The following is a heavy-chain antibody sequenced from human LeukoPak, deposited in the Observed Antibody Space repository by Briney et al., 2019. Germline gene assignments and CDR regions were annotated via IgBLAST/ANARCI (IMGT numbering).Heavy chain of an antibody. CDR2: ISSSSSYI. CDR3: VRDDPTPTYCSSTSCYVFGP. Sequence: GGSLRLSCAASGFTFSSYSMNWVRQAPGKGLEWVSSISSSSSYIYYADSVKGRFTISRDNAKNSLYLQMNSLRAEDTAVYYCVRDDPTPTYCSSTSCYVFGPWGQGTLVTVSS. J-gene: IGHJ5*02. D-gene: IGHD2-2*01. CDR1: GFTFSSYS. V-gene: IGHV3-21*01.